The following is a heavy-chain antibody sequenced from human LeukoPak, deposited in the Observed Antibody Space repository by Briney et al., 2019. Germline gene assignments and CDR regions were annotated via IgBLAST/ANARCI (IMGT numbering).Heavy chain of an antibody. J-gene: IGHJ6*03. CDR1: GDSFSYFY. CDR3: GRVDYYYYYMDV. V-gene: IGHV4-59*08. Sequence: PSETLSLTCTVSGDSFSYFYWSWLRQPPGKGLEWIGYIYNSGSTNYNPSLKSRVTISLDTSKNQFSLKLSSVTAADTAVYYCGRVDYYYYYMDVWGKGTTVTISS. CDR2: IYNSGST.